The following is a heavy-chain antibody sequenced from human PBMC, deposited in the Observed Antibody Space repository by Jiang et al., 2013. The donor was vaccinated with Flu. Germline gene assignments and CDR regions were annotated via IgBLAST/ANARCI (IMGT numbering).Heavy chain of an antibody. CDR1: GYTLTELS. Sequence: GAEVKKPGASVKVSCKVSGYTLTELSMHWVRQAPGKGLEWMGGFDPEDGETIYAQKFQGRVTMTEDTSTDTAYMELSSLRSEDTAVYYCATQGNYYDSSDPASGAFDIWGQGTMVTVSS. D-gene: IGHD3-22*01. CDR3: ATQGNYYDSSDPASGAFDI. J-gene: IGHJ3*02. V-gene: IGHV1-24*01. CDR2: FDPEDGET.